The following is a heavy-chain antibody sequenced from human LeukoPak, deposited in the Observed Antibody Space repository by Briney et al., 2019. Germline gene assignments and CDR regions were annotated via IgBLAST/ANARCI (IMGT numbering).Heavy chain of an antibody. Sequence: ASVKVSCKASGYTFTDYYIHWVRQAPGQGLEWMGWIDPNSGDTNYAQKFQGRVTMTRDTSISTAYMELSRLRPDDTAVYYCARNYYDVLTGYSIDYWGQGTLVAVSS. CDR1: GYTFTDYY. CDR3: ARNYYDVLTGYSIDY. D-gene: IGHD3-9*01. V-gene: IGHV1-2*02. J-gene: IGHJ4*02. CDR2: IDPNSGDT.